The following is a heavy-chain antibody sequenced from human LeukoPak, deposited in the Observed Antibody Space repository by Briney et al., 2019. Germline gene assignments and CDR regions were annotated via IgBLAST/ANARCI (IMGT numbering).Heavy chain of an antibody. J-gene: IGHJ6*02. CDR3: AKELKHYFGSGTYYIPYYGMDV. Sequence: GGSLRLSCAASGFTFSSYDMHWVRQATGKGLEWVSAIGTAGDTYYPGSVKGRFTISRENAKNSLYLQMNSLRAEDTAVYYCAKELKHYFGSGTYYIPYYGMDVWGQGTTVTVSS. CDR1: GFTFSSYD. D-gene: IGHD3-10*01. CDR2: IGTAGDT. V-gene: IGHV3-13*01.